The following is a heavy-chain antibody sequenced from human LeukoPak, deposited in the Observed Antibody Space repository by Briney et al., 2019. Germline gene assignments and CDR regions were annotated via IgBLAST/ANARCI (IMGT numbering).Heavy chain of an antibody. CDR1: GFSFSSYW. CDR3: ARLSAYYYGSYFYYYMDV. Sequence: GGSLRLSCEASGFSFSSYWMSWVRQAPGKGPEWVANIKQDESEKYSVDSVKGRFTISRDNAKNSVYLQMKNLRAEDTALYYCARLSAYYYGSYFYYYMDVWGKGTTVTVSS. J-gene: IGHJ6*03. CDR2: IKQDESEK. D-gene: IGHD3-10*01. V-gene: IGHV3-7*01.